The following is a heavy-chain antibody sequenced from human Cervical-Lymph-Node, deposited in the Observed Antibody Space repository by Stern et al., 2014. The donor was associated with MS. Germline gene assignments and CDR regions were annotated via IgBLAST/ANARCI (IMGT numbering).Heavy chain of an antibody. CDR2: ISYDGSKE. CDR1: GFTFSSLA. CDR3: KAPPYCSGASCYEY. J-gene: IGHJ4*02. Sequence: VQLVESGGGVVQPGRSLRLSCAASGFTFSSLAMHWVRQAPGKGLEWVSLISYDGSKEDYADSVKGRFTISRDNSKNTLYLQLNSLRVEDTAVYATKAPPYCSGASCYEYWGQGTLVTVSS. D-gene: IGHD2-15*01. V-gene: IGHV3-30*04.